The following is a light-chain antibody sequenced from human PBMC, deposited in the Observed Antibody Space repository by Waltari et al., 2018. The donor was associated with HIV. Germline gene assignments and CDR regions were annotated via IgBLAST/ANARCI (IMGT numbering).Light chain of an antibody. CDR1: QLGYKY. CDR3: QAWDSRTADVV. V-gene: IGLV3-1*01. CDR2: QDN. J-gene: IGLJ2*01. Sequence: SYELTHPPAVSVSPVQTASITCTGAQLGYKYAWWYQQQPGQSPVLVFYQDNKRPSGSHERFSGSNSGSTATLTISGTQAMDEADYYCQAWDSRTADVVFGGGTKLTVL.